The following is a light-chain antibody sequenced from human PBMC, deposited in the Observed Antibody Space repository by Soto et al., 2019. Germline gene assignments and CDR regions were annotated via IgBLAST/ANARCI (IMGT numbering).Light chain of an antibody. CDR2: ANN. V-gene: IGLV1-40*01. CDR3: QSYVSSLSGFVV. J-gene: IGLJ2*01. CDR1: GSNIGAGYD. Sequence: QAVVTQPPSVSGAPGQRVTISCTGSGSNIGAGYDVHWYQQVPGAAPKLLIYANNNRPSGVPDRFSGSKSGSSASLAITGLPADDEADYYCQSYVSSLSGFVVFGGGTKLTVL.